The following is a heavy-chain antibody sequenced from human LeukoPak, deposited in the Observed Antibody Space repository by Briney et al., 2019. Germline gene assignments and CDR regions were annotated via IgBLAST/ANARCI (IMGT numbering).Heavy chain of an antibody. V-gene: IGHV3-23*01. Sequence: GGSLRLSCAASGFTFSSYAMSWVRQAPGKGLEWVSAISGSGASTYYADSVKGRFTIARDNSKNPLYMQMNSLRAEDTAVYYCAKDSASYGPPYYFDYWGQGTLVTVSS. D-gene: IGHD3-10*01. J-gene: IGHJ4*02. CDR1: GFTFSSYA. CDR3: AKDSASYGPPYYFDY. CDR2: ISGSGAST.